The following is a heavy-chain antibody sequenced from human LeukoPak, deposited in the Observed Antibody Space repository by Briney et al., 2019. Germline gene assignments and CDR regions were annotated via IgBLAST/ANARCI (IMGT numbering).Heavy chain of an antibody. Sequence: GGSLRLSCAASGFTFSNYWMSWLRQTPGKGLEWVANIKQDGSEKYYVDSVKGRFAISRDNAKNSLYLQMNSPRAEDMALYYCAKGEMATIYTGLGYWGQGTLVTVSS. J-gene: IGHJ4*02. CDR3: AKGEMATIYTGLGY. CDR2: IKQDGSEK. V-gene: IGHV3-7*03. CDR1: GFTFSNYW. D-gene: IGHD5-24*01.